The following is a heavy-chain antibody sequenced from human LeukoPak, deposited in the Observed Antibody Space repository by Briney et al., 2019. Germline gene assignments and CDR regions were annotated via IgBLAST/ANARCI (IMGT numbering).Heavy chain of an antibody. CDR2: ISASDGSR. CDR1: GFTFSTYA. V-gene: IGHV3-23*01. CDR3: AKDIEYSSSCLDY. D-gene: IGHD6-6*01. J-gene: IGHJ4*02. Sequence: GGSLRLSCVASGFTFSTYAMSWVRQAPGKGLEWVSVISASDGSRNYAASVKGRFTISRDDSKNTLYLQMNSLRAEDTAVYYCAKDIEYSSSCLDYWGQGTLVTVSS.